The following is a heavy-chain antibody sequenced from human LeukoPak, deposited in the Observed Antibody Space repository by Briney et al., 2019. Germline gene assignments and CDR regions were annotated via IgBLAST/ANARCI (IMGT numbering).Heavy chain of an antibody. Sequence: ASVKVSCKASGYTFTSYDINWVRQATGQGLEWMGWMNPNSGNTGYAQKFQGRVTMTKDTSIGTAYMELCSLASEDTAIYYCARGPTAVADYYFDYWGQGALVTVSS. CDR2: MNPNSGNT. D-gene: IGHD6-19*01. CDR1: GYTFTSYD. V-gene: IGHV1-8*01. J-gene: IGHJ4*02. CDR3: ARGPTAVADYYFDY.